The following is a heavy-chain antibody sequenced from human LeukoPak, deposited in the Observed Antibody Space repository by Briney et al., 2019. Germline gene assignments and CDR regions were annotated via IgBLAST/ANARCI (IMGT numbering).Heavy chain of an antibody. J-gene: IGHJ4*02. CDR1: GGSISRGDYY. CDR3: ARELTYSDY. D-gene: IGHD4/OR15-4a*01. V-gene: IGHV4-30-4*01. CDR2: IYYSGST. Sequence: SETLSLTCTVSGGSISRGDYYWSWIRQPPGKGLEWIGYIYYSGSTYYNPSLKSRVTMSVDTSKNQFSLKLSSVTAADTAVYYCARELTYSDYWGQGTLVTVSS.